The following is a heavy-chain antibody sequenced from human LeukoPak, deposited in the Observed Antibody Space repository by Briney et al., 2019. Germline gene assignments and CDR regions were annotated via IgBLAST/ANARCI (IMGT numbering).Heavy chain of an antibody. CDR2: ISSSSSYI. D-gene: IGHD3-22*01. J-gene: IGHJ4*02. V-gene: IGHV3-21*01. CDR3: ARPHYYDSSGYYYLFDY. CDR1: GFTFSSYS. Sequence: GGSLRLSCAASGFTFSSYSMNWVRQAPGKGLEWVSSISSSSSYIYYADSVKGRFTISRDNAKNSLYLQMNSLRAEDTAVYYCARPHYYDSSGYYYLFDYWGQGTLDTVSS.